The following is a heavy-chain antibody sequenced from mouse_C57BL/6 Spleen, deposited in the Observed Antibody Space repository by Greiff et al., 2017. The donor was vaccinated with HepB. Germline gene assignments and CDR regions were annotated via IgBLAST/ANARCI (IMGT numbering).Heavy chain of an antibody. D-gene: IGHD1-1*01. CDR2: IDPENGDT. CDR1: GFNIKDDY. CDR3: TTRDYGSSSYWYFDV. J-gene: IGHJ1*03. V-gene: IGHV14-4*01. Sequence: DVQLQESGAELVRPGASVKLSCTASGFNIKDDYMHWVKQRPEQGLEWIGWIDPENGDTEYASKFQGKATITADTSSNTAYLQLSSLTSEDTAVYYCTTRDYGSSSYWYFDVWGTGTTVTVSS.